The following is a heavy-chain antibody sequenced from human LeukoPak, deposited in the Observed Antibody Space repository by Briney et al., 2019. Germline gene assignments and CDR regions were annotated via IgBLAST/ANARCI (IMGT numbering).Heavy chain of an antibody. J-gene: IGHJ3*02. Sequence: GGSLRLSCAASGFIFSSYSMIWVRQAPGKGLEWVSSISSSSSYIYYADSVIGRVTISRDNAKTSLYLHMNSLRAEDTAVYYCASERRGVTVIIDSFDIWGQGTMVTVSS. CDR1: GFIFSSYS. CDR2: ISSSSSYI. V-gene: IGHV3-21*01. CDR3: ASERRGVTVIIDSFDI. D-gene: IGHD2-21*02.